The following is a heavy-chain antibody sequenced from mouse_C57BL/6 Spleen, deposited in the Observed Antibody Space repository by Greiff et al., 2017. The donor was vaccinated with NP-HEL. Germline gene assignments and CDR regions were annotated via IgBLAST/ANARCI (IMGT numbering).Heavy chain of an antibody. J-gene: IGHJ4*01. CDR3: AKHGNYDYAMDY. V-gene: IGHV5-17*01. CDR2: ISSGSSTI. D-gene: IGHD2-1*01. CDR1: GFTFSDYG. Sequence: EVKVVESGGGLVKPGGSLKLSCAASGFTFSDYGMHWVRQAPEKGLEWVAYISSGSSTIYYADTVKGRFTISRDNAKNTLFLQMTSLRSEDTAMYYCAKHGNYDYAMDYWGQGTSVTVSS.